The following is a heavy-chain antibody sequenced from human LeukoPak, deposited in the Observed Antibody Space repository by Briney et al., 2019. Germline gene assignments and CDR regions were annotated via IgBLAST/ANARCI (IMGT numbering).Heavy chain of an antibody. CDR3: ARGTGTTAPFDY. D-gene: IGHD1-7*01. CDR2: ISAGNGNT. CDR1: GYTFTSYA. V-gene: IGHV1-3*01. Sequence: ASVKVSCKASGYTFTSYAIHWVRQAPGQRLEWMGWISAGNGNTKYSQNFQGRVTFISNTSATTAFMELSSLRSEDTAVYYCARGTGTTAPFDYWGQGTLVTVSS. J-gene: IGHJ4*02.